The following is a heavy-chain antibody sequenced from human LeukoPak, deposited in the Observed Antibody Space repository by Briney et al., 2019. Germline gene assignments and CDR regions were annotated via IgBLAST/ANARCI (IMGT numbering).Heavy chain of an antibody. CDR2: ISGSGGST. CDR3: AKGQYSLYYYGMDV. Sequence: PGGSLRLSCAASGFTFSSYAMSWVRQAPGKGLEWVSGISGSGGSTYYADSVKGRFTISRDNSKNTLYLQMNSLRAEDTAVYYCAKGQYSLYYYGMDVWGQGTRSPSP. J-gene: IGHJ6*02. D-gene: IGHD5-18*01. CDR1: GFTFSSYA. V-gene: IGHV3-23*01.